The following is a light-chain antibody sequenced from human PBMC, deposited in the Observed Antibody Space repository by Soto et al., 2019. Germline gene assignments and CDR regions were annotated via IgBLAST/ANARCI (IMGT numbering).Light chain of an antibody. CDR3: QQYNNWPPYT. V-gene: IGKV3-15*01. CDR1: QSVSSN. Sequence: EIVMTQSPATLSVSPGERATLSCRASQSVSSNLAWYQQKPGQAPRLLIYGSSTRATCIPARFSGSGSGTEFTLSISSLQSEDFSVYYCQQYNNWPPYTFGRGTKLEIK. CDR2: GSS. J-gene: IGKJ2*01.